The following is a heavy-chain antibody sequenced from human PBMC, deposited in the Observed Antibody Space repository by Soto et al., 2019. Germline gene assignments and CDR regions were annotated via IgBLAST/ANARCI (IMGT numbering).Heavy chain of an antibody. CDR3: AHTIAVAGDFDY. CDR1: GFSLSTSGVG. Sequence: QITLKESGPPLVKPTQTLTLTCTFSGFSLSTSGVGVGWIRQPPGKALEWLALIYWDDDKRYSPSLKSRLTITKDTSKHQVVLTMTNMDPVDTATYYCAHTIAVAGDFDYWGQGTLVTVSS. D-gene: IGHD6-19*01. J-gene: IGHJ4*02. V-gene: IGHV2-5*02. CDR2: IYWDDDK.